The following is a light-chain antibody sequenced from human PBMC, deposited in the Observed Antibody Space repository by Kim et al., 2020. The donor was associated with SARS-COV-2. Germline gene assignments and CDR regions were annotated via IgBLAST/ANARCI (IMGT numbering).Light chain of an antibody. J-gene: IGKJ1*01. V-gene: IGKV1-16*01. CDR1: QGVANS. CDR3: QQYNTYTWT. Sequence: ASVGDTVTITVRASQGVANSLAWFQQKPGKAPKSLIYAASTLQTGVPSRFSGTGSRTYFTLTISSLQPEDSATYYCQQYNTYTWTFGQGTKVDIK. CDR2: AAS.